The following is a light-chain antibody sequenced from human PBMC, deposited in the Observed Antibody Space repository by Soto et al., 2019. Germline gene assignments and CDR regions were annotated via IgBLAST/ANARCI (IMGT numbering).Light chain of an antibody. CDR1: QRISRL. Sequence: DIQMTQSPSTLSASVGDRVTITCQASQRISRLLAWYQQKPGKAPKLLIYAASSVQRGVPSSFSGSGSGTEFTLTISRLQPEDFATYYCQQLYTYPLTFGGGTQVDI. CDR3: QQLYTYPLT. J-gene: IGKJ4*02. CDR2: AAS. V-gene: IGKV1-5*01.